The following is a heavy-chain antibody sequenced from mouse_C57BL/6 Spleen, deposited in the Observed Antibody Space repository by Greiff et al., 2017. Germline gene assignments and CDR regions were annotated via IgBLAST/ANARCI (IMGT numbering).Heavy chain of an antibody. V-gene: IGHV1-72*01. D-gene: IGHD3-2*02. Sequence: VQLQQPGAELAKPGASVKLSCKASGYTFTSYWMHWVKQRPGRGLEWIGRIDPNSGGTKYNEKFTSKATLTVDKASSSAYMQLSSLTSEDSAVCCCARSGDVEIVYAMGYWGQGTSVTVSS. CDR2: IDPNSGGT. CDR3: ARSGDVEIVYAMGY. CDR1: GYTFTSYW. J-gene: IGHJ4*01.